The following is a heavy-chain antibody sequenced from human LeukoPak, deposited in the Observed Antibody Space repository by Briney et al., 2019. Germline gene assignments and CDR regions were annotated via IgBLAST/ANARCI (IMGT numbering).Heavy chain of an antibody. V-gene: IGHV4-39*01. Sequence: PSETLSLTCTVSGGSISSSSYYWGWIRQPPGKGLEWIGSIYYSESTYYSPSLKSRVTISVDTSKNQFSLKLSSVTAADTAVYYCARLDVKYSSSWPSLDYWGQGTLVTVSS. CDR3: ARLDVKYSSSWPSLDY. J-gene: IGHJ4*02. CDR2: IYYSEST. D-gene: IGHD6-13*01. CDR1: GGSISSSSYY.